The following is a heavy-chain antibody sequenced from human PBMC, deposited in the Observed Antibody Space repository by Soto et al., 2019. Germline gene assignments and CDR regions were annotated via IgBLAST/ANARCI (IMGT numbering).Heavy chain of an antibody. CDR3: ARGVTVTTTGTLTYYYYYYMDV. CDR2: MNPNSGNT. Sequence: GASVKVSCKASGYTFTSYDINWVRQATGQGLEWMGWMNPNSGNTGYAQKFQGRVTMTRNTSISTAYMELSSLRSEDTAVYYCARGVTVTTTGTLTYYYYYYMDVWGKGTTVTVSS. CDR1: GYTFTSYD. V-gene: IGHV1-8*01. J-gene: IGHJ6*03. D-gene: IGHD4-17*01.